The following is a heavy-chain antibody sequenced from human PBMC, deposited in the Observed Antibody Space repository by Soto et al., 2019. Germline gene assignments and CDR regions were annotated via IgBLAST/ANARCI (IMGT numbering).Heavy chain of an antibody. CDR1: GFTFSSYW. D-gene: IGHD6-13*01. CDR2: IKQDGSEK. J-gene: IGHJ6*03. Sequence: GGSLRLSCAASGFTFSSYWMSWARQAPGKGLEWVANIKQDGSEKYYVDSVKGRFTISRDNAKNSLYLQMNSLRAEDTAVYYCAGERYSSSWYSDYYYYMDVWGKGTTVTVSS. CDR3: AGERYSSSWYSDYYYYMDV. V-gene: IGHV3-7*01.